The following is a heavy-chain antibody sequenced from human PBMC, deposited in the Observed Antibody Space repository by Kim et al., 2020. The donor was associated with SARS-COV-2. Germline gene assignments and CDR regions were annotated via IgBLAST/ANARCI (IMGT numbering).Heavy chain of an antibody. Sequence: SVKVSCKASGYTFTSYAMHWVRQAPGQRLEWMGWINAGNGNTKYSQKFQGRVTITRDTSASTAYMELSSLRSEDTAVYYCARDPYGSGSYYNDFDYWGQGTLVTVSS. D-gene: IGHD3-10*01. J-gene: IGHJ4*02. V-gene: IGHV1-3*01. CDR3: ARDPYGSGSYYNDFDY. CDR2: INAGNGNT. CDR1: GYTFTSYA.